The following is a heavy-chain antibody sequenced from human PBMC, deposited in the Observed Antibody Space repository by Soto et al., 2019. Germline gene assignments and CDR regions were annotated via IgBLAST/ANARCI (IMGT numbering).Heavy chain of an antibody. J-gene: IGHJ6*02. Sequence: PAETLSPTRPLSRPSTTSSCYCCDWLRHPRGKGLEWIGTIYYRGSTYYNPSLKSRVTISVDTSKNPCSLRLSSVTAADTAVYYGARPVGNDFWGGDGMDVWCQWPTVT. CDR1: RPSTTSSCYC. CDR3: ARPVGNDFWGGDGMDV. CDR2: IYYRGST. V-gene: IGHV4-39*01. D-gene: IGHD3-3*01.